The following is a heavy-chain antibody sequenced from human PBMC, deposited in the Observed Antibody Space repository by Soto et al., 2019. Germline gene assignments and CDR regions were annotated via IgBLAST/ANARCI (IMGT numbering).Heavy chain of an antibody. Sequence: QVQLRESGPGLVKPSETLSLTCAVSGVSIGGYYWSWIRQSPGRGLEWIGYISFSGSTNYNPSLKRRVTIALDTSKNQVALQLSSVTAADTASYYCARGRSNGLPGAFDVWGPGTTVTVSS. CDR2: ISFSGST. D-gene: IGHD3-16*01. J-gene: IGHJ3*01. V-gene: IGHV4-59*01. CDR1: GVSIGGYY. CDR3: ARGRSNGLPGAFDV.